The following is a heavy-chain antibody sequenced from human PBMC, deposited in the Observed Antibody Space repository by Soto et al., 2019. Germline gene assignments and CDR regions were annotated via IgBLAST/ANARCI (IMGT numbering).Heavy chain of an antibody. V-gene: IGHV3-33*01. CDR1: GFTFSSYG. Sequence: QVQLVESGGGVVQPGKSLRLSCVASGFTFSSYGMHWVRQPPGKGLEWVAVIWNDGSFKYYADSAKGRFTISRDNSKNTLFLQMNSLRGEDTAVYYCARGGDYGARNALDIWGQGTMVTVSS. D-gene: IGHD4-17*01. CDR3: ARGGDYGARNALDI. CDR2: IWNDGSFK. J-gene: IGHJ3*02.